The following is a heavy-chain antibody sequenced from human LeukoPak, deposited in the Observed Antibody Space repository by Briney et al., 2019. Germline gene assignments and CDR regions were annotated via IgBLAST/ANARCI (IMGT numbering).Heavy chain of an antibody. CDR2: ISSSGSTI. D-gene: IGHD2-21*02. J-gene: IGHJ4*02. CDR3: AREHMVVVTAIPYFDY. CDR1: GFTFSDYY. V-gene: IGHV3-11*01. Sequence: GGSLRLSCAASGFTFSDYYMSWIRQPPGKGLEWVSYISSSGSTIYYADSVKGRFIISRDNAKNSLYLQMNSLRAEDTAVDYCAREHMVVVTAIPYFDYWGQGTLVTVSS.